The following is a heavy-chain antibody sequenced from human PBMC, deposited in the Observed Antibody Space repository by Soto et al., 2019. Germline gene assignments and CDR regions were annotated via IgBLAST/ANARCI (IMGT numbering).Heavy chain of an antibody. CDR3: ARAGRGSRNLSGESWFDP. J-gene: IGHJ5*02. V-gene: IGHV4-34*01. D-gene: IGHD1-26*01. Sequence: QVQLQPWGAGLLKPSETLSLTCAVYGGSFSGYYWSWLRQPPGKGLEWIVESNHSGSTNCNPALQSRGTIPVDTGKNQFSMNGSSVTAADTAVYHRARAGRGSRNLSGESWFDPWGQGTLGTVSS. CDR2: SNHSGST. CDR1: GGSFSGYY.